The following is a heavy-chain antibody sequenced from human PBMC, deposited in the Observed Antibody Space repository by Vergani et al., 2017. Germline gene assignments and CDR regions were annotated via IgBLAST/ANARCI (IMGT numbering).Heavy chain of an antibody. V-gene: IGHV3-74*03. Sequence: DVDLVESGGGFVQPGGSRRLSCAASGFSFRTFSMFWVRQPPGKGLAWVSKISPDGRTTEYADSVRGRFTISRDNANSMLYLQMNSLRDDDTAVYYCACGPDFMVMISIAAAATDYWGQGTLVTVSS. CDR2: ISPDGRTT. D-gene: IGHD6-13*01. J-gene: IGHJ4*02. CDR3: ACGPDFMVMISIAAAATDY. CDR1: GFSFRTFS.